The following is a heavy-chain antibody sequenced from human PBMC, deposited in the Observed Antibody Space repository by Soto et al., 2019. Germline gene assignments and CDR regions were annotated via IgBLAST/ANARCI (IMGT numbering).Heavy chain of an antibody. J-gene: IGHJ6*02. Sequence: QVQLQESGPGLVKPSETLSLTCTVSGGSISSYYWSWIRQPPGKGLEWIGYIYYSGSTNYNPSLKSRVHLSVDTSKNQFSLKLSSVTAADTAVYYCAREGLTGTIGLYYYYGMDVWGQGTTVTVSS. V-gene: IGHV4-59*01. CDR3: AREGLTGTIGLYYYYGMDV. D-gene: IGHD1-7*01. CDR2: IYYSGST. CDR1: GGSISSYY.